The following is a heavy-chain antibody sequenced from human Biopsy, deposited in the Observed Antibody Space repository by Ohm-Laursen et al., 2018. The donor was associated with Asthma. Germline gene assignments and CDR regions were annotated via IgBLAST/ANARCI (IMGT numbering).Heavy chain of an antibody. J-gene: IGHJ4*02. V-gene: IGHV3-7*05. CDR1: GFTFSSSW. Sequence: SLRLSCAASGFTFSSSWMTWVRQAPGKGLEWVANIKEDGSEKNYVDSVKGRFTISRDNSKNSLYLQMSSLRAEDTALYHCGRDMGGFGSGWFPVEFWGQGTLVTVSS. CDR2: IKEDGSEK. D-gene: IGHD6-19*01. CDR3: GRDMGGFGSGWFPVEF.